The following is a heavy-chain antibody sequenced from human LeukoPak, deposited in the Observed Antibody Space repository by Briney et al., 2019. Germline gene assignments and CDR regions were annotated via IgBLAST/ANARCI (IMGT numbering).Heavy chain of an antibody. D-gene: IGHD4-17*01. CDR2: NRRSGDIT. V-gene: IGHV3-23*01. CDR1: GFTLSSYV. J-gene: IGHJ3*02. CDR3: AKDLSRSDYGDSFEAFDI. Sequence: PGGPLRLPCGPSGFTLSSYVARWVPGARGRAGVALSANRRSGDITYYVDSVKGRYTIYRDRSNQTLSVHVNSQTAKHTAAYYCAKDLSRSDYGDSFEAFDIWGQGTMVTVSS.